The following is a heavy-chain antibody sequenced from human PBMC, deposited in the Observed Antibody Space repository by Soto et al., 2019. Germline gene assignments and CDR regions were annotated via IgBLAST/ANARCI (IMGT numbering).Heavy chain of an antibody. V-gene: IGHV1-69*01. Sequence: QVQLVQSGAEVKKPGSSVKVSCTASGGSFTTYTISWVRQAPGQGLEWMAGIIPIFGAAKSAPRFQGRVALTADESTRTVYMELSGLRSDDTAIYYCARDGNGNELANWGQGTLVTVSS. CDR1: GGSFTTYT. CDR2: IIPIFGAA. CDR3: ARDGNGNELAN. D-gene: IGHD1-1*01. J-gene: IGHJ4*02.